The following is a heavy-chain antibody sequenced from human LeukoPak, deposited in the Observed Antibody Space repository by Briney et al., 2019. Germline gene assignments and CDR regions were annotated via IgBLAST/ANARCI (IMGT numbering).Heavy chain of an antibody. CDR3: ATHCTNGVCYSQVPR. Sequence: PGGSLRLSCAASGFSFSSYSMNWVRQAPGKGLEWVSSISSSSYIHYADSVKGRFTVSRDNAMNSLYLQMDSLRAEDTAVYYRATHCTNGVCYSQVPRWGQGTLVTVSS. CDR1: GFSFSSYS. D-gene: IGHD2-8*01. V-gene: IGHV3-21*01. J-gene: IGHJ4*02. CDR2: ISSSSYI.